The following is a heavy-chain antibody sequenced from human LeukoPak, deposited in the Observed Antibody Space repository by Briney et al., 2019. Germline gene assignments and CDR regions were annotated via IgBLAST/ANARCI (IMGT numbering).Heavy chain of an antibody. D-gene: IGHD6-13*01. J-gene: IGHJ4*02. CDR2: IRYDGSNK. CDR3: ARVAAAGKGFDH. V-gene: IGHV3-30*02. Sequence: GGSLRLSCAASGFTFSSYGMHWVRQAPGKGLEWVAFIRYDGSNKYYADSVEGRFTISRENAKNSLYLQMNSLRAGDTAVYYCARVAAAGKGFDHWGQGTLVTVSS. CDR1: GFTFSSYG.